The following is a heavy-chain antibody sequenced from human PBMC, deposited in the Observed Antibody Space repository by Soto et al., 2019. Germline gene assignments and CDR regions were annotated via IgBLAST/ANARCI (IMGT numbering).Heavy chain of an antibody. D-gene: IGHD4-17*01. Sequence: GGSLRLSCVASGFSFGDYAMSWVRQAPGKGLEWVSAISNTGGNTYYADSVKGRFTISRDDSKNTLFLHMNSLRAADTAVYYCARGQRALITYGPFDPWGQGTLVTVSS. V-gene: IGHV3-23*01. J-gene: IGHJ5*02. CDR2: ISNTGGNT. CDR1: GFSFGDYA. CDR3: ARGQRALITYGPFDP.